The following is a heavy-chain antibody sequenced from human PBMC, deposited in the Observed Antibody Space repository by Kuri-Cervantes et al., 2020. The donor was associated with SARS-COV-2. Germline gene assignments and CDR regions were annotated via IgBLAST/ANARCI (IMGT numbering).Heavy chain of an antibody. D-gene: IGHD3-16*01. CDR1: GFTFSNAW. Sequence: GGSLRLSCAASGFTFSNAWMSWVRQAPGKGLEWVAFIRYDGSNKYYADSVKGRFTISRDNSKNTLYMQMNSRRAEDTAVYYCATDEGGGFDYWGQGTLVTVSS. CDR2: IRYDGSNK. CDR3: ATDEGGGFDY. V-gene: IGHV3-30*02. J-gene: IGHJ4*02.